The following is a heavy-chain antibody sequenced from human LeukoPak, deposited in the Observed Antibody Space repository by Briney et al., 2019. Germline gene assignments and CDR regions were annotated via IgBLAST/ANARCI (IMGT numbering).Heavy chain of an antibody. CDR3: ARVGLGGHNFDY. CDR1: DESFSGYY. J-gene: IGHJ4*02. V-gene: IGHV4-34*01. D-gene: IGHD1-26*01. Sequence: PSETLSLTCAMSDESFSGYYWNWIRQPPGRGLEWIGEINYSGTTQYHPSLKSRVTMSVDKSKRQVSLMLSSVTVADTAVYYFARVGLGGHNFDYWGQGTLAIVSS. CDR2: INYSGTT.